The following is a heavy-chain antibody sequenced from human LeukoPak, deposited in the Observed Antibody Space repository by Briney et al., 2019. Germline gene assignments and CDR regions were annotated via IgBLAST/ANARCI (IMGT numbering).Heavy chain of an antibody. J-gene: IGHJ4*02. CDR1: GGTFTSYA. D-gene: IGHD6-13*01. V-gene: IGHV1-69*05. CDR2: IIPIFGTA. Sequence: SVKLSCKASGGTFTSYAISWVRQAPGQGLEWRGRIIPIFGTANYAQKVQGRVTITTDESTSTAYMELSSLRSEDTAVYYCDSRGSIAAADTLTYFDYSRRGTLVTVST. CDR3: DSRGSIAAADTLTYFDY.